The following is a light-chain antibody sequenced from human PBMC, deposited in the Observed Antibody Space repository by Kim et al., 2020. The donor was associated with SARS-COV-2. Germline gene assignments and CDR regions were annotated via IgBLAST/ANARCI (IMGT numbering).Light chain of an antibody. CDR1: QGIKNY. V-gene: IGKV1-27*01. J-gene: IGKJ1*01. CDR2: GAA. CDR3: QKYNSDPPWT. Sequence: DIQMTQSPSSLSASVGDRVTITCRASQGIKNYLAWYQQKPGKAPKLLIYGAATLQSGVPSRFSGSGSGTDFTLTISNLQPEDVATYFCQKYNSDPPWTFGQGTKVEIK.